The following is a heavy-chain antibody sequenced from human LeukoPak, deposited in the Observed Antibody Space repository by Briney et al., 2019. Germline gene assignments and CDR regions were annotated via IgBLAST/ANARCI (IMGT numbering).Heavy chain of an antibody. Sequence: PSETLSLTCTVSGGSISSYYWSWIRQPPGKGLERIGYIYYSGSTNYNPSLKSRVTISIDTSKNQFSLKLSSVTAADTAVYYCAGGYRRSSSFAYWGQGTLVTVSS. V-gene: IGHV4-59*08. D-gene: IGHD6-6*01. J-gene: IGHJ4*02. CDR3: AGGYRRSSSFAY. CDR1: GGSISSYY. CDR2: IYYSGST.